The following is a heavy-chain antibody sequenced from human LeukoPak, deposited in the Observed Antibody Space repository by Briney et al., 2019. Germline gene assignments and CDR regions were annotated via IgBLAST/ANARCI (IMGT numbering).Heavy chain of an antibody. V-gene: IGHV1-18*01. J-gene: IGHJ4*02. CDR2: ISAYNGDT. D-gene: IGHD3-3*01. Sequence: ASVKVSCKTSGYIFSSYGINWVRQAPGQGLEWVGWISAYNGDTKYAQKLQGRVTMTTDTSTRTVYMELRTLRSDDTAVYYCARDQGYETAFDYWGQGTLVTVSS. CDR1: GYIFSSYG. CDR3: ARDQGYETAFDY.